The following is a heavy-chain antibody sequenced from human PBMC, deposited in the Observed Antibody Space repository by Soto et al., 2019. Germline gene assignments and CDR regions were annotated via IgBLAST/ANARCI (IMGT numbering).Heavy chain of an antibody. Sequence: PGESLKISCKGSGYSFTSYWIGWVRQMPGIGLEWMGIIYPGDSDTRYSPSFQGQVTISADKSISTAYLQWSSLKASDTAMYYCAGGGVRGVITRTRDYYRMDVWGQGTTVTVSS. CDR3: AGGGVRGVITRTRDYYRMDV. J-gene: IGHJ6*02. V-gene: IGHV5-51*01. D-gene: IGHD3-10*01. CDR2: IYPGDSDT. CDR1: GYSFTSYW.